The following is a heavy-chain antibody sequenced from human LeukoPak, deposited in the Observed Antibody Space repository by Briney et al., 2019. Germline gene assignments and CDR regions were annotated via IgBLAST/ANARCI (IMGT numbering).Heavy chain of an antibody. CDR1: GFTFSDYS. Sequence: QPGGSLRLSCAASGFTFSDYSMNWVRQAPGKGLQWVSYISVSSNTIYYADSLRGRFTISRDNSKNTLYLQMTSLRVEDTALYYCANEIRPNDYWGQGTLVSVSS. CDR2: ISVSSNTI. V-gene: IGHV3-48*01. D-gene: IGHD3-16*01. J-gene: IGHJ4*02. CDR3: ANEIRPNDY.